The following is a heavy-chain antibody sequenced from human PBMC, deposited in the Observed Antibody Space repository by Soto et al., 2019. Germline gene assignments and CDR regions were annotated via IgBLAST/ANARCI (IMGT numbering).Heavy chain of an antibody. V-gene: IGHV3-11*05. CDR1: GFTFSDYY. CDR3: ARAASGSGSYYAAYFDY. J-gene: IGHJ4*02. Sequence: QVQLVESGGGLVKPGGSLRLSCAASGFTFSDYYMSWIRQAPGKGLEWVSYISSSSSYTNYADSVKGRFTISRDNAKNSLYLQMTSLRAEDTAVYDCARAASGSGSYYAAYFDYWGQGTLVTVSS. D-gene: IGHD3-10*01. CDR2: ISSSSSYT.